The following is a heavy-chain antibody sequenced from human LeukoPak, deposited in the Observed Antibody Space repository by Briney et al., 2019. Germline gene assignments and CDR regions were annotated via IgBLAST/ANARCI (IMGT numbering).Heavy chain of an antibody. V-gene: IGHV1-46*03. CDR3: ARHGSGRYYPAEGRVDY. CDR2: INPSVGGT. CDR1: GYTLTELS. J-gene: IGHJ4*02. D-gene: IGHD3-10*01. Sequence: ASVKVSCKVSGYTLTELSMHWVRQAPGQGLEWMGIINPSVGGTTYARKFQGRVTMTRDTSTSTVYMELSSLRSEDTAVYYCARHGSGRYYPAEGRVDYWGQGTLVTVSS.